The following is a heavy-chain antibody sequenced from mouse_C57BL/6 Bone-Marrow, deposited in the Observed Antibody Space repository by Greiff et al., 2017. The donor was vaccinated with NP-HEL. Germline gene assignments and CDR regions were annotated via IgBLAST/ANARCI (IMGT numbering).Heavy chain of an antibody. CDR1: GFTFSSYG. CDR3: ARRGTPFDY. J-gene: IGHJ2*01. Sequence: EVKLEESGGDLVKPGGSLKLSCAASGFTFSSYGMSWVRQTPDKRLEWVATISSGGSYTYYPDSVKGRFTISRDNAKNTLYLQMSSLKSEDTAMYYCARRGTPFDYWGQGTTLTVSS. V-gene: IGHV5-6*02. CDR2: ISSGGSYT.